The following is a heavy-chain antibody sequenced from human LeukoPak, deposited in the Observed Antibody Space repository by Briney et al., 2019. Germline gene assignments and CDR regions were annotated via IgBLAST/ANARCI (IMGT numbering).Heavy chain of an antibody. D-gene: IGHD1-26*01. Sequence: PGGSLRLSCVASGFTFDGYAMHRVRQAPGKGLEWVSLINADGSRTYYADSVNGRFTISRDNSKNSLYLQMNSLRTEDSALYYCATWALYHGMDVWAQGTTVIVSS. CDR3: ATWALYHGMDV. CDR1: GFTFDGYA. V-gene: IGHV3-43*02. CDR2: INADGSRT. J-gene: IGHJ6*02.